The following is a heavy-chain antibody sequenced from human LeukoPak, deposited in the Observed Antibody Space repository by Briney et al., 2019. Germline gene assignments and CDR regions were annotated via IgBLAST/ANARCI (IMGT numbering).Heavy chain of an antibody. D-gene: IGHD3-10*01. V-gene: IGHV1-2*06. J-gene: IGHJ3*02. CDR2: INPEDGGT. Sequence: ASLKVSCKASGYIFTGQYIHWVRQAPGQGLEWMGRINPEDGGTDYAKKFKGRVTMTRDTSISTAFMDLTRLRSDDSAVYYCVRDRGWDAFDIWGQGTLVTVSS. CDR1: GYIFTGQY. CDR3: VRDRGWDAFDI.